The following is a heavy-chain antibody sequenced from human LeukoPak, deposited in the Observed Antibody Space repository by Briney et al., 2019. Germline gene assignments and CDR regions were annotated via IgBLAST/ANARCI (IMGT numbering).Heavy chain of an antibody. CDR3: ARDPELGYCSGGSCYSAVEFDY. CDR2: IIPNLGIA. CDR1: GGTFSSYA. V-gene: IGHV1-69*04. D-gene: IGHD2-15*01. Sequence: ASVKVSCKASGGTFSSYAISWVRQAPGQGLEWMGRIIPNLGIANYAQKFQGRVTITADKSTSTAYMELGSLRSEDTAVYYCARDPELGYCSGGSCYSAVEFDYWGQGTLVTVSS. J-gene: IGHJ4*02.